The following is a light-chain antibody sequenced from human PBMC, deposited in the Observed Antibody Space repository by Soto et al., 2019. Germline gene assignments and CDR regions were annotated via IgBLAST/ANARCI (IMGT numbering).Light chain of an antibody. V-gene: IGLV1-44*01. Sequence: QSVLTQPPSASGTPGQRVTMSCSGSRPNIGTNTVNWYQQLPGTAPKLLIYSNNQRPSGVPDRISGSKSGTSASLAISGLQSEDEADYYCAAWDDSLNGYVVFGGGTKLTVL. CDR2: SNN. J-gene: IGLJ2*01. CDR3: AAWDDSLNGYVV. CDR1: RPNIGTNT.